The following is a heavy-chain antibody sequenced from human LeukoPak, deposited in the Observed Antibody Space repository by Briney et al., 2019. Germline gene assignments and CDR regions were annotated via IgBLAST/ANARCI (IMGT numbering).Heavy chain of an antibody. J-gene: IGHJ5*02. D-gene: IGHD2-15*01. CDR3: ARDTGFCSGGSCYGEVWFDP. Sequence: SVKVSCKASGGTFSSYAISWVRQAPGQGLEWMGGIIPIFGTANYAQKFQGRVTITTDESTSTAYMELSSLRSEDTAVYYCARDTGFCSGGSCYGEVWFDPWGQGTLVTVSS. CDR1: GGTFSSYA. CDR2: IIPIFGTA. V-gene: IGHV1-69*05.